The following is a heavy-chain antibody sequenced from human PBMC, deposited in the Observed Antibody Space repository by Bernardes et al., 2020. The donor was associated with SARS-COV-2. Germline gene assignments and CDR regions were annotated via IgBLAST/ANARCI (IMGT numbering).Heavy chain of an antibody. J-gene: IGHJ5*02. CDR1: GFSLSTSGVS. CDR2: IYWDDDK. D-gene: IGHD4-17*01. V-gene: IGHV2-5*02. Sequence: SGPTLVKPTQTLTLTCTFSGFSLSTSGVSVGWIRQPPGKALEWLALIYWDDDKRYSPSLKSRLTITKDTSKNQVVLTMTNMDPVDTATYYCAHMTTVTTVNWFDPWGQGTLVTVSS. CDR3: AHMTTVTTVNWFDP.